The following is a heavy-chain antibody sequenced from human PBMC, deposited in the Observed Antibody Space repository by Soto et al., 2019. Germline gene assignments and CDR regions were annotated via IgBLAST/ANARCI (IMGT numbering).Heavy chain of an antibody. CDR1: GFTFDDYA. CDR2: ISWDGGST. Sequence: GGSLRLSCAASGFTFDDYAMHWVRQAPGKGLEWVSLISWDGGSTYYADSVKGRFTISRENSKNSLYLQMNSLRAEDTALYYCAKGGCCWYYSYGMDVWGQGTTVTVSS. CDR3: AKGGCCWYYSYGMDV. D-gene: IGHD2-15*01. V-gene: IGHV3-43D*03. J-gene: IGHJ6*02.